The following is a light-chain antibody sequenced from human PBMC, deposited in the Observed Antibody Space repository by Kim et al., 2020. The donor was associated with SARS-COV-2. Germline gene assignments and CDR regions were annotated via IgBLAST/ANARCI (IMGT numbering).Light chain of an antibody. CDR2: MTS. J-gene: IGKJ3*01. V-gene: IGKV1-5*03. CDR3: QQYRYYSYT. CDR1: QSLDDW. Sequence: DIQMTQSPSTLSANVGDRVIITCRASQSLDDWLAWYQHKPGKAPKLLIYMTSSLESGVPSRFGGSGFGTEFTLTINSLQPDDFATYYCQQYRYYSYTFGPGTKVDIK.